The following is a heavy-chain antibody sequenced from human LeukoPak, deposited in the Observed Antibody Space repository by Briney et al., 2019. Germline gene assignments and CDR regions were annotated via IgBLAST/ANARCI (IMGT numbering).Heavy chain of an antibody. CDR1: GFTFSSYG. CDR2: IRYDGSNK. D-gene: IGHD3-3*01. Sequence: GGSLRLSCAASGFTFSSYGMHWVRQAPGKGLEWVAFIRYDGSNKYYADSVKGRFTISRDNAKNTLYLQMNSLRAEDTAVYYCAKDHYGFWSGPRPPFDYWGQGTLVTVSS. CDR3: AKDHYGFWSGPRPPFDY. V-gene: IGHV3-30*02. J-gene: IGHJ4*02.